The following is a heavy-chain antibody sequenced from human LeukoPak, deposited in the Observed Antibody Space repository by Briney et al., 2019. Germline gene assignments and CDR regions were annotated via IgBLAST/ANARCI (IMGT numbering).Heavy chain of an antibody. CDR2: ISAYNGNT. CDR3: ARGRRGQIDY. V-gene: IGHV1-18*01. CDR1: GYTFTSYG. J-gene: IGHJ4*02. D-gene: IGHD1-26*01. Sequence: ASVKVSCKASGYTFTSYGISWVRQAPGQGLEWMGWISAYNGNTNYAQKFQGRVTITADKSTSTAYMELSSLRSEDTAVYYCARGRRGQIDYWGQGTLVTVSS.